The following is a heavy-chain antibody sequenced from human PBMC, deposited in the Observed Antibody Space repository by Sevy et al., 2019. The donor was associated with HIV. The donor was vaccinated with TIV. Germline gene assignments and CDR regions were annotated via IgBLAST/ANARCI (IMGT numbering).Heavy chain of an antibody. CDR3: ARTMTTADYFDY. CDR2: IYYSGST. CDR1: GGSISSNY. J-gene: IGHJ4*02. Sequence: SETLSLTCTVSGGSISSNYWSWIRQPPGKGLEWIGLIYYSGSTNYNPSLKSRVTVSIETSKKQFSLKLSSVTAADTAVYYCARTMTTADYFDYWGQGTLVTVSS. D-gene: IGHD4-17*01. V-gene: IGHV4-59*01.